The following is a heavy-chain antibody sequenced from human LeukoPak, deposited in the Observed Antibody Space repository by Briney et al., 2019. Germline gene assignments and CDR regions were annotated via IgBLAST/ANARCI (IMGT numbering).Heavy chain of an antibody. CDR3: ARAYYYDSSGYFLNWFDP. CDR2: ISAYNGNT. J-gene: IGHJ5*02. CDR1: GYTFTSYG. D-gene: IGHD3-22*01. Sequence: ASVKVSCTASGYTFTSYGISWVRQAPGQGLEWMGWISAYNGNTNYAQKLQGRVTMTTDTSTSTAYMELRSLRSDDTAVYYCARAYYYDSSGYFLNWFDPWGQGTLVTVSS. V-gene: IGHV1-18*01.